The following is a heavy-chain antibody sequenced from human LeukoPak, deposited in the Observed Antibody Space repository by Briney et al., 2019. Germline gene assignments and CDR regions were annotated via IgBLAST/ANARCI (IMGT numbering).Heavy chain of an antibody. J-gene: IGHJ4*02. Sequence: GGSLRLSCAASGFTFSSYGMHWVRQAPGKGLEWVAFIRYDGSNKYYADSVKGRFTISRDNSKNTLYLQMDSLRAEDTAVYYCAKEGARSSSGSYTNFDYWGQGTLVTVSS. CDR3: AKEGARSSSGSYTNFDY. CDR1: GFTFSSYG. V-gene: IGHV3-30*02. CDR2: IRYDGSNK. D-gene: IGHD3-10*01.